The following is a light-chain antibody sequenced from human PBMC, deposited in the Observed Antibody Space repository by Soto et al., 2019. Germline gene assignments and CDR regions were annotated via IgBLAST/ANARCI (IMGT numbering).Light chain of an antibody. Sequence: SALTQPASVSGSPGQSITISCTGTSSDVGSYNLVSWYQHDPGKAPKLLIYEGSKRPSGVSNRFSGSKSGNTASLTISGLQAEDEADYYCCSYASSSTYVFGTGTKVTVL. J-gene: IGLJ1*01. V-gene: IGLV2-23*01. CDR1: SSDVGSYNL. CDR2: EGS. CDR3: CSYASSSTYV.